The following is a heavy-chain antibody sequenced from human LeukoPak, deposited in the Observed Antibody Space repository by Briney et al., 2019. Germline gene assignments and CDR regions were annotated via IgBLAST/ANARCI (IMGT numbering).Heavy chain of an antibody. CDR1: GFTFSRNS. V-gene: IGHV3-48*01. Sequence: PGGSLRLSCAASGFTFSRNSMNWVRQAPGKGLEWVSCISTSSSSIDYADSVKGRFTISRDNAKNSLYLQMNSLRAEDTAVYYCANGAFDIWGQGTMVTVSS. CDR2: ISTSSSSI. CDR3: ANGAFDI. J-gene: IGHJ3*02.